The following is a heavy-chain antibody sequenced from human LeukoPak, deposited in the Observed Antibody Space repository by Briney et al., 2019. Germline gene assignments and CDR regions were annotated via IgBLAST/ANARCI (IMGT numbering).Heavy chain of an antibody. Sequence: GGSLRLSCAASGFAVSNVYITWVRQAPGKGLEWVSVIYSADYIYYADSVKGRFTISRDTSKNTVYLQMNSLRAEDTAMYYCTKDRRSGWGHAFDIWGRGTMVTVS. CDR1: GFAVSNVY. J-gene: IGHJ3*02. V-gene: IGHV3-53*01. CDR2: IYSADYI. CDR3: TKDRRSGWGHAFDI. D-gene: IGHD6-19*01.